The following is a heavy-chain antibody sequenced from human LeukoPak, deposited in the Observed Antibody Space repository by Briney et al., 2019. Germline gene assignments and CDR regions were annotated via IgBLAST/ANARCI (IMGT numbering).Heavy chain of an antibody. D-gene: IGHD3-22*01. CDR3: AKDSSRYYDDDAFDK. J-gene: IGHJ3*02. V-gene: IGHV3-30*02. CDR2: IRYDGSNK. CDR1: GFIFSIYG. Sequence: GGSLRLSCAASGFIFSIYGMHWVRQAPGKGLEWVSFIRYDGSNKYYADSVKGRFTISRDNSKNTVYLQMNSLRAEDTAVYYCAKDSSRYYDDDAFDKWGQGTVVTVSS.